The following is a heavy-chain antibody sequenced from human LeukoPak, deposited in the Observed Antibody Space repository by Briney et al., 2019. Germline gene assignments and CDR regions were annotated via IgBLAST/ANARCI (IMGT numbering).Heavy chain of an antibody. CDR3: VKSLYGSGSYWDPNFDY. CDR1: GFTFSTYG. Sequence: GGSLRLSCAASGFTFSTYGFHWVRQAPGKGLEWVAVISRDGSNKYSADSVQGRFTISRGNSKNTLYLQMNSLRAEDTAVYYCVKSLYGSGSYWDPNFDYWGQGTLVTVSS. CDR2: ISRDGSNK. V-gene: IGHV3-30*18. J-gene: IGHJ4*02. D-gene: IGHD3-10*01.